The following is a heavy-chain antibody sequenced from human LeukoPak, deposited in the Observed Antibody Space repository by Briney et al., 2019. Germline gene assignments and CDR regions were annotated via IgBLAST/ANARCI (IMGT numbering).Heavy chain of an antibody. D-gene: IGHD5-18*01. CDR1: GGSISSGNW. CDR2: IYHSGST. V-gene: IGHV4-4*02. CDR3: ARDMVPPNTATNWFDP. Sequence: PSETLSLTCAVSGGSISSGNWWSWVRQPPGKGLEWIGEIYHSGSTNYNPSLKSRVTISVDKSKNQFSLKLSSVTAADTAVYYCARDMVPPNTATNWFDPWGQGTLVTVSS. J-gene: IGHJ5*02.